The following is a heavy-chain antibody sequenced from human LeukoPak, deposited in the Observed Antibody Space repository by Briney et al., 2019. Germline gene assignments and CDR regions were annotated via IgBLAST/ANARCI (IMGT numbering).Heavy chain of an antibody. CDR3: AKDFMVRGVIITPELDY. J-gene: IGHJ4*02. D-gene: IGHD3-10*01. CDR2: IRYDGSNK. Sequence: GGSLRLSCAASGFTFSSYGMHWVRQAPGKGLEGVAFIRYDGSNKYYADSVKGRFTISRDNAKNSLYLKMNSLRAEDTALYYCAKDFMVRGVIITPELDYWGQGTLVTVSS. V-gene: IGHV3-30*02. CDR1: GFTFSSYG.